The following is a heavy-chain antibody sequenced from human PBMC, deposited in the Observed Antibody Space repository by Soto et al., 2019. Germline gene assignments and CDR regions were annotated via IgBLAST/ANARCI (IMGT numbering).Heavy chain of an antibody. CDR2: INPRDSDT. Sequence: PGESLKISCKGSGYSFTTYWIGWVRQMPGKGLEWMGIINPRDSDTNYSPSFQGHVTISADKSISTAYLQWSSLKASDTAMYYCARQYYYDSSGYLFDYWGQGTLVTVSS. J-gene: IGHJ4*02. CDR1: GYSFTTYW. D-gene: IGHD3-22*01. CDR3: ARQYYYDSSGYLFDY. V-gene: IGHV5-51*01.